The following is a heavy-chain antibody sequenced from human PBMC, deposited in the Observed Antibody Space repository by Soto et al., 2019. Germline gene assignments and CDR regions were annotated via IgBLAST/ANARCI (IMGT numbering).Heavy chain of an antibody. CDR2: INPNGGTT. Sequence: QVQLVQSGAEVKKPGASVKVSCKASGYTFTSYYMHWVRQAPGQGLEWMGIINPNGGTTTYAQKFQGRITMTRDTATSTVSRELSSLRSEDTAVYYCARGVGADRFDYWGQGTLVTVSS. V-gene: IGHV1-46*03. J-gene: IGHJ4*02. CDR1: GYTFTSYY. CDR3: ARGVGADRFDY. D-gene: IGHD1-26*01.